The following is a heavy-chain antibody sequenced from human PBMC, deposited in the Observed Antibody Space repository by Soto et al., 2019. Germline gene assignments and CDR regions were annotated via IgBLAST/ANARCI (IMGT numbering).Heavy chain of an antibody. V-gene: IGHV1-69*13. CDR3: ASCPQNCITSSPCCLFFDY. CDR1: GGTFSSYA. CDR2: IIPIFGTA. D-gene: IGHD3-10*01. Sequence: GASVKVSCKASGGTFSSYAISWVRQAPGQGLEWMGGIIPIFGTANYAQKFQGRVTITADESTSTAYMELSSLRSEDTAVYYCASCPQNCITSSPCCLFFDYWGQGTLVTVS. J-gene: IGHJ4*02.